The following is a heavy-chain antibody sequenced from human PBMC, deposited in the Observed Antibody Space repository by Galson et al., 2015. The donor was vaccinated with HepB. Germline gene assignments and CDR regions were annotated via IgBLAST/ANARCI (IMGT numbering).Heavy chain of an antibody. D-gene: IGHD6-13*01. CDR1: GYSFTSYW. Sequence: QSGAEVKKPGESLRISCKGSGYSFTSYWISWVRQMPGKGLEWMGRIDPSDSYTNYSPSFQGHVTISADKSISTAYLQWSSLKASDTAMYYCARRSSSSYYYYYGMDVWGQGTAVTVSS. CDR2: IDPSDSYT. CDR3: ARRSSSSYYYYYGMDV. J-gene: IGHJ6*02. V-gene: IGHV5-10-1*01.